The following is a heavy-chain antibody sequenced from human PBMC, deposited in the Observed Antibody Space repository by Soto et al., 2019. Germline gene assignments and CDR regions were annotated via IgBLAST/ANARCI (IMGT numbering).Heavy chain of an antibody. CDR3: ARGVGSSPYYYYGFDG. D-gene: IGHD6-6*01. Sequence: SQTLSLTCAISGDSVSSNSAAWNWIRQSPSRGLEWLGRTYYRSKWYNDYAVSVKSRITINPDTSKNQFSLQLNSVTPEDTAVYYCARGVGSSPYYYYGFDGWGQGTMVTVSS. J-gene: IGHJ6*02. CDR1: GDSVSSNSAA. CDR2: TYYRSKWYN. V-gene: IGHV6-1*01.